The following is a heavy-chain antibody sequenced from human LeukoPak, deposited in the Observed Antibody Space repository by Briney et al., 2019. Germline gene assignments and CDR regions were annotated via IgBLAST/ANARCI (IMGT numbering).Heavy chain of an antibody. V-gene: IGHV3-30*02. D-gene: IGHD2-15*01. J-gene: IGHJ4*02. CDR3: AKDLDIVVVVAAITGDY. CDR2: IRYDGTHK. CDR1: GFTFSSYG. Sequence: GGSLRLSCAASGFTFSSYGMHWVRQAPGKGLEWVAFIRYDGTHKYYTDSVNGRFTISRDNSKNTLYLQMNSLRAEDTAVYYCAKDLDIVVVVAAITGDYWGQGTLVTVSS.